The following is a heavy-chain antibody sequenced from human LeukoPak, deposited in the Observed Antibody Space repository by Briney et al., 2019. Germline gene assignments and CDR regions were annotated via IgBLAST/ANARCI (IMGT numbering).Heavy chain of an antibody. CDR1: GYTFSSYG. V-gene: IGHV1-18*01. D-gene: IGHD3-10*01. Sequence: GASVKVSCKASGYTFSSYGLSWVRQAPGQGLEWMGWISAYSGNTNYAQKLQGRVTMTTDTSTSTAYMELRSLRSDDTAVYYCARASSVRGVTFYDYWGQGTLVTVPS. CDR2: ISAYSGNT. CDR3: ARASSVRGVTFYDY. J-gene: IGHJ4*02.